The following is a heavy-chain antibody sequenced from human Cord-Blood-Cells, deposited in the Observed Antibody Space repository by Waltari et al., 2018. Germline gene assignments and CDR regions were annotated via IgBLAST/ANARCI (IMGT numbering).Heavy chain of an antibody. CDR1: GFTFSSYS. V-gene: IGHV3-21*01. J-gene: IGHJ4*02. Sequence: EVQLVESGGGLVKPGGSLRLSCAASGFTFSSYSMNWVGQAPGKGLEWVSSISSSSSYIYYADSVKGRFTISRDNAKNSLYLQMNSLRAEDTAVYYCARGGYSGYDYFDYWGQGTLVTVSS. D-gene: IGHD5-12*01. CDR2: ISSSSSYI. CDR3: ARGGYSGYDYFDY.